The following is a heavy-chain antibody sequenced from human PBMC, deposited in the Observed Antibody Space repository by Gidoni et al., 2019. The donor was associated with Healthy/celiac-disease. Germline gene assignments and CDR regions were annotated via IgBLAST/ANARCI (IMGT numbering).Heavy chain of an antibody. CDR2: ISGSGGST. D-gene: IGHD6-19*01. J-gene: IGHJ4*02. Sequence: EGVSAISGSGGSTYYADSVKGRFTISRDNSKNTLYLQMNSLRAEDTAVYYCAKSQWLAEFDYWGQGTLVTVSS. V-gene: IGHV3-23*01. CDR3: AKSQWLAEFDY.